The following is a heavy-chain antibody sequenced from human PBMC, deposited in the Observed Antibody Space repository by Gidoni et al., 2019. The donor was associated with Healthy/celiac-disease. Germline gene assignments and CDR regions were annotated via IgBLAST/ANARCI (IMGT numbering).Heavy chain of an antibody. CDR1: GFTFSSYS. V-gene: IGHV3-21*01. CDR3: AREYVDENAFDI. J-gene: IGHJ3*02. Sequence: EVQLVESGGGLVKPGGSLRLSCAASGFTFSSYSMNWVRQAPGKGLAWVSSISSSSSYIYYADSGKGRFTISRDNAKNSLYLQMNSLRAEDTAGYYCAREYVDENAFDIWGQGTMVTVSS. D-gene: IGHD3-16*01. CDR2: ISSSSSYI.